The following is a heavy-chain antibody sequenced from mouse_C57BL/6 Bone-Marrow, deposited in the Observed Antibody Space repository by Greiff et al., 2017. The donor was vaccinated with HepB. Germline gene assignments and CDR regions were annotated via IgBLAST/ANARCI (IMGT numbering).Heavy chain of an antibody. CDR2: ISSGGSYT. CDR3: ARRNWVDY. J-gene: IGHJ2*01. Sequence: EVMLVESGGDLVKPGGSLKISCAASGFTFSSYGMSWVRQTPDKRLEWVATISSGGSYTYYPDSVKGRFTISRDNAKNTLYLQMSSLKSEDTAMYYCARRNWVDYWGQGTTLTVSS. V-gene: IGHV5-6*02. CDR1: GFTFSSYG. D-gene: IGHD4-1*01.